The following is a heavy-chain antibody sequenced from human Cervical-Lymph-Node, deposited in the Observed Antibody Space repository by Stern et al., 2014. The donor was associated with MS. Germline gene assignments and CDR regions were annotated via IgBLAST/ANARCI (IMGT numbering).Heavy chain of an antibody. CDR3: ARGYTTSSGRPDY. CDR2: ISSSGGT. CDR1: GGSTSSYY. J-gene: IGHJ4*02. V-gene: IGHV4-59*08. D-gene: IGHD6-6*01. Sequence: VQLVQSGPGLVKPSETLSLTCTVSGGSTSSYYWSWIRQPPGKGLEWIGYISSSGGTKYNPSLKSRVTISLDTSKTQFSLNLSSVTAADTAVYYCARGYTTSSGRPDYWGQGTLVTVSS.